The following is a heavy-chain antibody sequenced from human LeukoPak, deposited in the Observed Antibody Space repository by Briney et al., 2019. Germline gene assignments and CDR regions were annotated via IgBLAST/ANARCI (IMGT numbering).Heavy chain of an antibody. Sequence: GESLKISCKGSEYSLATYWIGWVRQMPGQGLEWMGIIFPGDSDTRYSPSFQGQVTISADKSISTAYLQWSSLKASDTAIYYCASEYCSGGNCYFDYWGQGTLVTVSS. CDR2: IFPGDSDT. CDR1: EYSLATYW. V-gene: IGHV5-51*01. CDR3: ASEYCSGGNCYFDY. D-gene: IGHD2-15*01. J-gene: IGHJ4*02.